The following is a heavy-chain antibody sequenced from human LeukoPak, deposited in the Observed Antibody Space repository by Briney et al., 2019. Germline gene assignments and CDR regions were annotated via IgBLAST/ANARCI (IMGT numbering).Heavy chain of an antibody. V-gene: IGHV4-34*01. CDR2: ISHSGGT. CDR1: GASLSGYY. CDR3: AILSSSRPDF. D-gene: IGHD6-6*01. Sequence: SETLSLTCAVYGASLSGYYWSWIRQPPGKGLEWIGEISHSGGTSYNPSLKCRVVISADASRKQFSLNLSSVTAADTAVYYCAILSSSRPDFWGQGTLVTVSS. J-gene: IGHJ4*02.